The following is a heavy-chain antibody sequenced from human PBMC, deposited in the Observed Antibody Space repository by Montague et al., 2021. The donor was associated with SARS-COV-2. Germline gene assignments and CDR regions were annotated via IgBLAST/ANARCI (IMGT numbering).Heavy chain of an antibody. Sequence: TLSLTCTVSGGSISSACFYWIWIRPSAGKGLEWIGRIQASGNTNYNPSLKSTVAMSVDTSKNQFSLSLISVTAADTGTYFCARVPNWNYVPDYWGQGTLVTVSS. D-gene: IGHD1-7*01. CDR2: IQASGNT. CDR1: GGSISSACFY. J-gene: IGHJ4*02. V-gene: IGHV4-61*02. CDR3: ARVPNWNYVPDY.